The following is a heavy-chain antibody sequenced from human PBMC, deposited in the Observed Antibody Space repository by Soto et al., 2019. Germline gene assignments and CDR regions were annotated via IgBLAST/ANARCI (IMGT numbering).Heavy chain of an antibody. D-gene: IGHD3-3*01. CDR2: ISAYNGNT. CDR3: AVHLRSYDFFSYYYYGMDV. CDR1: GYTFTSYG. V-gene: IGHV1-18*01. J-gene: IGHJ6*04. Sequence: ASVKVSCKASGYTFTSYGISWVRQAPGQGLEWMGWISAYNGNTNYAQKLQGRVTMTTDTSTSTAYMELRSLRSDDTAVYYCAVHLRSYDFFSYYYYGMDVWGKGPTFTVSS.